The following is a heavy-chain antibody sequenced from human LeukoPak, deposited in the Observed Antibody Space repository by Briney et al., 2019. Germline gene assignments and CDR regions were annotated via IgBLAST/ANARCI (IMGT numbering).Heavy chain of an antibody. Sequence: SETLSLTCAVYGGSFSGYYWSWIRQPPGKGLEWIGEINHSGSTNYNPSLKSRVTISVDTSKNQFSLKLSSVTAADTAVYYCARGNIVVVVAATHYYMDVWGKGTTVTVSS. V-gene: IGHV4-34*01. CDR1: GGSFSGYY. D-gene: IGHD2-15*01. J-gene: IGHJ6*03. CDR3: ARGNIVVVVAATHYYMDV. CDR2: INHSGST.